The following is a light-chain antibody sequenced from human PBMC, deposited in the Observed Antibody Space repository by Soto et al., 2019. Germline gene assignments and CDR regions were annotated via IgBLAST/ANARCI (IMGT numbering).Light chain of an antibody. CDR1: QSVSSNH. CDR3: HHFGSSPQT. Sequence: EIVLTQSPGTLSLSPGERATLSCRASQSVSSNHIAWYQQKPGQAPRLLIYGASSRATGIPDRFSGSGSGTDFTLSISRLEPDDFAVYFCHHFGSSPQTFGHGTKVEIK. J-gene: IGKJ1*01. V-gene: IGKV3-20*01. CDR2: GAS.